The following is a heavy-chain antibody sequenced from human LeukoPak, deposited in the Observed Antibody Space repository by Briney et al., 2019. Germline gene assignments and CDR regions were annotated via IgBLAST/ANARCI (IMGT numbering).Heavy chain of an antibody. CDR1: GFTFDDYA. D-gene: IGHD3-9*01. CDR3: AKDSSPYDILTGALDY. J-gene: IGHJ4*02. CDR2: ISWNSGSI. Sequence: GGSLRLSCAASGFTFDDYAMHWVRQAPGKGLEWDSGISWNSGSIGYADSVKGRFTISRDNAKNSLYLQMNSLRAEDTALYYCAKDSSPYDILTGALDYWGQGTLVTVSS. V-gene: IGHV3-9*01.